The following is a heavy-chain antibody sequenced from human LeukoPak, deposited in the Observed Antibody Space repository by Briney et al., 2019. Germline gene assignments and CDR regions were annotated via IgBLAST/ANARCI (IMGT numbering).Heavy chain of an antibody. V-gene: IGHV4-61*01. D-gene: IGHD3-10*01. Sequence: SETLSLTCTVSGASVTSGSHYWAWIRQPPGQGLEWIGFIYYSGTTIYNPSLENRITMSLATSKNQFSLRLNSVTAADTAIYYCARVAPRGWIDPWGQGTLVTVSS. CDR2: IYYSGTT. J-gene: IGHJ5*02. CDR1: GASVTSGSHY. CDR3: ARVAPRGWIDP.